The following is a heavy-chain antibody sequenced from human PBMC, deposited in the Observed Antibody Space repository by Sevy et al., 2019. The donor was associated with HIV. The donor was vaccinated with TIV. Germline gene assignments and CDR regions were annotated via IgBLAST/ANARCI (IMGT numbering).Heavy chain of an antibody. CDR3: ARGGYYYDNAAYYALDS. V-gene: IGHV3-33*01. J-gene: IGHJ4*02. CDR2: IWYDGSNK. Sequence: GGSLRLSCAASGFTFSSYGMHWVRQAPGKGLEWVAVIWYDGSNKYYADSVKGRFTISRDNSKNTLYLQMNSLRAEDTAVYYCARGGYYYDNAAYYALDSWGQGTLVTVSS. CDR1: GFTFSSYG. D-gene: IGHD3-22*01.